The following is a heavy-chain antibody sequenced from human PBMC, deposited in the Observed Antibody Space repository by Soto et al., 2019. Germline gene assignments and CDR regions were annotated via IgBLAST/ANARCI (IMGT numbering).Heavy chain of an antibody. Sequence: SETLSLTCTVSGGSISTGGYYWSWIRHHPERGLEWIGYIYYSGTTYYNPSLKSRVIISVDTSKNQFYLKLSFATAADTAVYYCASYYDSAGYLAFDLWGQGTLVTVS. D-gene: IGHD3-22*01. CDR1: GGSISTGGYY. V-gene: IGHV4-31*03. J-gene: IGHJ3*01. CDR3: ASYYDSAGYLAFDL. CDR2: IYYSGTT.